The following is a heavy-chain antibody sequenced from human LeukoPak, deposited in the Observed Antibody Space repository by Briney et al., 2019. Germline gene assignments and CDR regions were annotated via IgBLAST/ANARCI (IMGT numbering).Heavy chain of an antibody. Sequence: SETLSLTCTVSGGSSSSSSYYWGWIRQPPGKGLEWIGSIYYSGSTYYNPSLKSRVTISVDTSKSQFSLKLSSVTAADTAVYYCARKEGIAAAGHFDYWGQGTLVTVSS. CDR1: GGSSSSSSYY. V-gene: IGHV4-39*01. D-gene: IGHD6-13*01. CDR3: ARKEGIAAAGHFDY. J-gene: IGHJ4*02. CDR2: IYYSGST.